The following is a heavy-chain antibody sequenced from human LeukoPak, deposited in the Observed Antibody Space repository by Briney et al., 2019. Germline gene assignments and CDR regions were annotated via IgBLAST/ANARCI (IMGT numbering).Heavy chain of an antibody. CDR1: GFTFSSYW. D-gene: IGHD4-17*01. V-gene: IGHV3-7*01. CDR3: ARDPDYGDYFDY. Sequence: PGGPLILCCAVSGFTFSSYWLTWVRQDPGKGLEGVANIKQDGSEKYYLDSVKGRFTISRDNAKNSLYLQMNSLRAEDTAVYYCARDPDYGDYFDYWGQGTLVTASS. J-gene: IGHJ4*02. CDR2: IKQDGSEK.